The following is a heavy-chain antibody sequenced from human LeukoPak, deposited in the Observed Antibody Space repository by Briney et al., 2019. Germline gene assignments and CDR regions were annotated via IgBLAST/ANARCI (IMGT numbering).Heavy chain of an antibody. J-gene: IGHJ6*03. CDR2: ISGSSGTI. CDR1: GFTFSSYS. D-gene: IGHD3-16*01. CDR3: ARRSEFGVLYYMDV. Sequence: PGGSLRLSCAASGFTFSSYSMNWVRQAPGKGLEWVSYISGSSGTIYYADPVKGRFTISRDNAKSSLYLQMNSLRAEDTAVYYCARRSEFGVLYYMDVWGKGTTVTVSS. V-gene: IGHV3-48*01.